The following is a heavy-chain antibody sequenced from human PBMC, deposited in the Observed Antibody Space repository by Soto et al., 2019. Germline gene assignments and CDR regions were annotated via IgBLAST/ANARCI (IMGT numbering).Heavy chain of an antibody. Sequence: QVQLQQSGPGLVKPSETLSLTCTVSGGSISGYYWTWIRQPPGKGLEWIGYIHYRGSTTYNSSLRGRVTISVDTSKNQCSLKLTSVTAADTAVYYCARRRYADWAFDYWGQGTLVTVSS. V-gene: IGHV4-59*08. CDR2: IHYRGST. D-gene: IGHD3-9*01. CDR3: ARRRYADWAFDY. J-gene: IGHJ4*02. CDR1: GGSISGYY.